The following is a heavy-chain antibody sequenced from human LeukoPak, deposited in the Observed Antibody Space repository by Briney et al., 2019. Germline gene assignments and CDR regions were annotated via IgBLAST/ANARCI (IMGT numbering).Heavy chain of an antibody. CDR2: IYSGGST. J-gene: IGHJ4*02. CDR3: ARDRQLDLYFDY. Sequence: GGSLRLSCAASGFTVSSNYMSWVRQAPGKGLEWVSVIYSGGSTYYADSVKGRFTISRDNSKNTLYLQMNSLRAEDTAVYYCARDRQLDLYFDYWGQGTLVTVSS. D-gene: IGHD5-18*01. CDR1: GFTVSSNY. V-gene: IGHV3-53*01.